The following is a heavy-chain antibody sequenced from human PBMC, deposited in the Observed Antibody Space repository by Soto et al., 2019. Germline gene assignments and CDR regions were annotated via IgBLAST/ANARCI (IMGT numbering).Heavy chain of an antibody. V-gene: IGHV4-59*01. CDR2: IYYSGST. D-gene: IGHD3-10*01. CDR3: ARRGYGTGFPYYYGTDV. Sequence: SSETLSLTWTVSGGSMSRYYWSWIRQPPGKGLEWIGYIYYSGSTNYNPSLKSRVTMSVDTPKNQFSLKLSSVTAADTAVYYCARRGYGTGFPYYYGTDVWGQGTTVTVSS. CDR1: GGSMSRYY. J-gene: IGHJ6*02.